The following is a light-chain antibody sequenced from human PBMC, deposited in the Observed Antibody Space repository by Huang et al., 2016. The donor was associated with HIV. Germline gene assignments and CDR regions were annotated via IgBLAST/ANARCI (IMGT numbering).Light chain of an antibody. V-gene: IGKV2-28*01. CDR3: MQPLQTPIT. Sequence: DIAMTQSPLSLPVTPGEPASISCRSSQSLLHSNGYNYLDWYLQKPGQSPQLLIYLGSNRASGVPDRFSGRGSGTDFTLKISRVEAEDVGVYYCMQPLQTPITFGQGTRLEIK. J-gene: IGKJ5*01. CDR1: QSLLHSNGYNY. CDR2: LGS.